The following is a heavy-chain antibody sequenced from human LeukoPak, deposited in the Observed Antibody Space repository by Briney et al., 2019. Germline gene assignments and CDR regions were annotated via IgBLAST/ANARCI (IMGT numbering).Heavy chain of an antibody. Sequence: GGSLRLSCAASGFTFSSYGMHWVREAPGEGLEWVADIWYDGSNKYYADSVKGRFTISRDNSKNTLYLQMNSLRAEDTAVYYCARDQHLFDYWGQGTLVTVSS. J-gene: IGHJ4*02. CDR2: IWYDGSNK. CDR1: GFTFSSYG. CDR3: ARDQHLFDY. V-gene: IGHV3-33*01.